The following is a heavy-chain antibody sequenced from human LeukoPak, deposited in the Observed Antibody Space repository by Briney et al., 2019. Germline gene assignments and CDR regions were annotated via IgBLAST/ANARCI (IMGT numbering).Heavy chain of an antibody. CDR3: VTEFWYRFDY. CDR1: GFTFSSYS. D-gene: IGHD3-3*01. CDR2: ISSSSSYI. J-gene: IGHJ4*02. Sequence: GGSLRLSCAASGFTFSSYSMNWVRQAPGKGLEWVSSISSSSSYIYYADSVKGRFTISRDNAKNSIYLQMNTLSAEDTAVYFCVTEFWYRFDYWGQGLLVTVSS. V-gene: IGHV3-21*01.